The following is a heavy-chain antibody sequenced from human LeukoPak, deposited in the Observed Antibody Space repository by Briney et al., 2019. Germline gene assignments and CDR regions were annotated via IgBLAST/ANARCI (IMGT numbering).Heavy chain of an antibody. CDR3: ARDIPRYCSSSSCSIQGGGHNWFDP. Sequence: SETLSLTCTVSGGSISSSSYYWGWIRQPPGKGLEWIGSIHYSGSTNYNPSLRSRVTISVDTSKNQFSLKLNSVTAADTAVYYCARDIPRYCSSSSCSIQGGGHNWFDPWGQGTLVTVSS. CDR2: IHYSGST. J-gene: IGHJ5*02. D-gene: IGHD2-2*01. V-gene: IGHV4-39*07. CDR1: GGSISSSSYY.